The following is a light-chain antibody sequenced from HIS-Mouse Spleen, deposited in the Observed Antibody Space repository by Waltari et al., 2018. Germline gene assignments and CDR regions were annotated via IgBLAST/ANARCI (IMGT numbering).Light chain of an antibody. CDR3: QSADSSGTYQDVV. Sequence: SYELTQPPSVSVSPGQTARITCAGDACTNQYAYWYQQKPAKAPVLVIYKDSERHSGIPERFSGSSSGTTVTLTISGVQAEDEADYYCQSADSSGTYQDVVFGGGTKLTVL. J-gene: IGLJ2*01. CDR1: ACTNQY. V-gene: IGLV3-25*03. CDR2: KDS.